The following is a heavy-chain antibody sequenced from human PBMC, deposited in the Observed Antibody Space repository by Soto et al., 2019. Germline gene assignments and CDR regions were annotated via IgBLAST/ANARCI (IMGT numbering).Heavy chain of an antibody. CDR1: GFTFSSYA. V-gene: IGHV3-23*01. CDR3: ARLPGQNYYDSSGYLVLFDY. D-gene: IGHD3-22*01. Sequence: GSLRLSCAASGFTFSSYAMSWVRQAPGKGLEWVSAISGSGGSTYYADSVKGRFTISRDNSKNTLYLQMNSLRAEDTAVYYCARLPGQNYYDSSGYLVLFDYWGQGTLVTVSS. J-gene: IGHJ4*02. CDR2: ISGSGGST.